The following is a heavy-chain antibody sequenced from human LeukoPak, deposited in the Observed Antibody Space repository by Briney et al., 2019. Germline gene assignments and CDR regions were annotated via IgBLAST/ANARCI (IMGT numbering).Heavy chain of an antibody. J-gene: IGHJ4*02. CDR2: IKSKTEGGTT. V-gene: IGHV3-15*01. D-gene: IGHD6-13*01. Sequence: PGGSLRLSCAASGFTLRNAWMSGVPQAPGGGLEWVGRIKSKTEGGTTDYAAPVKGRFTISRDDSKNTLYLQMNSLKTEDTAVYYCTTVLVHDWGQGTLVTVSS. CDR1: GFTLRNAW. CDR3: TTVLVHD.